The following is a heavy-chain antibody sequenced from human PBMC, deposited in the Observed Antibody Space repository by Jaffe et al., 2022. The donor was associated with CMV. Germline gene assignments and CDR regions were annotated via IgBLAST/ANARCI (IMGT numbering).Heavy chain of an antibody. Sequence: EVQLVESGGGLVEPGGSLRLSCAASGFIFSSYSMNWVRQAPGKGLEWVSSISSGSTYIYYADSVKGRFTIFRDNAQNSLYLQVNSLRAEDTAVYYCARHRVAAADVGPYYYYSMDVWGQGTTVTVSS. V-gene: IGHV3-21*01. CDR1: GFIFSSYS. D-gene: IGHD6-13*01. J-gene: IGHJ6*02. CDR2: ISSGSTYI. CDR3: ARHRVAAADVGPYYYYSMDV.